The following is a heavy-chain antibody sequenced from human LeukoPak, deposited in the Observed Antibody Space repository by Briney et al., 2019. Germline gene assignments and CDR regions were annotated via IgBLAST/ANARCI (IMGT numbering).Heavy chain of an antibody. D-gene: IGHD3-10*01. CDR2: ISYTGST. J-gene: IGHJ4*02. V-gene: IGHV4-59*08. Sequence: TSETLSLTCTVSGGSISDDYWSWIRQPPGKGLEWIGYISYTGSTTYNPSLKSRLTISVDTSRNRFSLKLSSVTAADTAVYYCAQGGGYGSGSYWGQGTLVTVSS. CDR3: AQGGGYGSGSY. CDR1: GGSISDDY.